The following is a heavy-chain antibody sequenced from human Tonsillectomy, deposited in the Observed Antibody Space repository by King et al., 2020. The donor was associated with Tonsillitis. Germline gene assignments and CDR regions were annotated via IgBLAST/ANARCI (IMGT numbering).Heavy chain of an antibody. J-gene: IGHJ4*02. Sequence: QLVQSGGGVVQPGGSLRLSCATSGFTFNDYGMSWIRQAPGKGLEWVAYIREDENNKYHADSVTGRFTISRDDFRNKLYLQMNSLRTEDTAVYYCAKRHHDSNGYYAGFDTRGQETRVTVSS. CDR3: AKRHHDSNGYYAGFDT. CDR2: IREDENNK. V-gene: IGHV3-30*02. CDR1: GFTFNDYG. D-gene: IGHD3-22*01.